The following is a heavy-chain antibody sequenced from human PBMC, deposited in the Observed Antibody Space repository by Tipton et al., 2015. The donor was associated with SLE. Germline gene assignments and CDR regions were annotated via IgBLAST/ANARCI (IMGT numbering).Heavy chain of an antibody. CDR3: ATRWTTVVY. V-gene: IGHV4-34*01. D-gene: IGHD4-23*01. Sequence: TLSLTCAVYGGSFSGYYWTWIRQPPGKGLEWIGEINHSGITNYNPSLKSRVTISVDTSKNQFSLKLSSVTAADTAVYYCATRWTTVVYWGQGTLVTVSS. CDR2: INHSGIT. J-gene: IGHJ4*02. CDR1: GGSFSGYY.